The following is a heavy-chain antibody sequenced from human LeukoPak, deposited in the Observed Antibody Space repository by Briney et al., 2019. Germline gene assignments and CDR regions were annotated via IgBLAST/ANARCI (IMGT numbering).Heavy chain of an antibody. J-gene: IGHJ6*03. D-gene: IGHD2-2*01. CDR3: ARAPGRYDYYMDV. CDR2: IIPIFGTA. Sequence: VASVKVSCKASGGTFSSYASSWVRQAPGQGVEWMGGIIPIFGTANYAQKFQGRVTITTDESTSTAYMELSSLRSEDTAVYYCARAPGRYDYYMDVWGKGTTVTVSS. V-gene: IGHV1-69*05. CDR1: GGTFSSYA.